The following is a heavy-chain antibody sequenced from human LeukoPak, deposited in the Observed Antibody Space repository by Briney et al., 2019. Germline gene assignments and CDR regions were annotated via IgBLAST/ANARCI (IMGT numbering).Heavy chain of an antibody. Sequence: ASVKVSCKASGGTFSSYAISWVRQAPGQGLEWMGGIIPIFGTANYAQKFQGRVTITADESMSTAYMELSSLRSEDTAVYYCARARGESGPPDYWGQGTLVTVSS. CDR1: GGTFSSYA. CDR3: ARARGESGPPDY. J-gene: IGHJ4*02. CDR2: IIPIFGTA. V-gene: IGHV1-69*13. D-gene: IGHD5-12*01.